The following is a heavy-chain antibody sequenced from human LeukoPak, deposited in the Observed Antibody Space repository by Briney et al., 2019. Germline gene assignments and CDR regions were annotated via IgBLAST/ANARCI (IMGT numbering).Heavy chain of an antibody. CDR3: ARDSPRSHCSSTSCYNWFDP. V-gene: IGHV1-69*01. CDR2: IIPIFGTA. Sequence: SVKVSCKASGGTFSSYAISRVRQAPGQGLEWMGGIIPIFGTANYAQKFQGRVTITADESTSTAYMELSSLRSEDTAVYYCARDSPRSHCSSTSCYNWFDPWAQGTLVTVSS. J-gene: IGHJ5*02. CDR1: GGTFSSYA. D-gene: IGHD2-2*01.